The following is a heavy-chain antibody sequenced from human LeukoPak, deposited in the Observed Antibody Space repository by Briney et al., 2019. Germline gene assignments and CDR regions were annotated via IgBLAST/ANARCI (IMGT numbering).Heavy chain of an antibody. Sequence: GGSLRLSCAASGFTFDDYAMHWVRQARGKGLEWVSGINWNSGSIGYADSVKGRFTISGDNAKNSLYLQMNSLRVEDTALYYCAKSSSGYYSGVGTWGQGTLVTVSS. CDR1: GFTFDDYA. CDR2: INWNSGSI. V-gene: IGHV3-9*01. CDR3: AKSSSGYYSGVGT. D-gene: IGHD3-22*01. J-gene: IGHJ4*02.